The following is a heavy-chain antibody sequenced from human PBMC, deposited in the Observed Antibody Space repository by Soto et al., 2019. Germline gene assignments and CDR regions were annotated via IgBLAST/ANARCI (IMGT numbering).Heavy chain of an antibody. V-gene: IGHV4-59*08. CDR2: IYYSGST. Sequence: QVQLQESGPGLVKPSETLSLTCTVSGGSISNYYWCWIRQPPGKGLEWIGYIYYSGSTRYNPSLKSRFTISVDTSKNQFSLKLSSVTAADTAVYYCARHSPIAAAGTVFDYWGQGTLVTVSS. CDR3: ARHSPIAAAGTVFDY. D-gene: IGHD6-13*01. CDR1: GGSISNYY. J-gene: IGHJ4*02.